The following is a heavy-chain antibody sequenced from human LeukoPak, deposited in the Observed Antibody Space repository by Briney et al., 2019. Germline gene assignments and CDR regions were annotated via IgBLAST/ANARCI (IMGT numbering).Heavy chain of an antibody. CDR1: GGSISSGGYS. CDR3: AGSIAAAGTAGEDWFDP. V-gene: IGHV4-30-2*01. J-gene: IGHJ5*02. CDR2: IYHSGST. Sequence: SQTLSLTCAVSGGSISSGGYSWSWIRQPPGKGLEWIGYIYHSGSTYYNPSLKSRVTISVDRSKNQFSLKLSSVTAADTAAYYCAGSIAAAGTAGEDWFDPWGQGTLVTVSS. D-gene: IGHD6-13*01.